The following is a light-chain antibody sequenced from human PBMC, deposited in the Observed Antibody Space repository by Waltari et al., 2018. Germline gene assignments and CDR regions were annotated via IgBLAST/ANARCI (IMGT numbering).Light chain of an antibody. Sequence: QSVLTQPASASGTPGQRVTISCSGSNSNVGGNTVNWYQQLPGTAPKLLIYIVNLRPPGFPDRFSGCRSGTSASLAISGRQSEDEADYYWAVWDDSLNGRVFGGGTKLTVL. CDR1: NSNVGGNT. CDR3: AVWDDSLNGRV. V-gene: IGLV1-44*01. J-gene: IGLJ3*02. CDR2: IVN.